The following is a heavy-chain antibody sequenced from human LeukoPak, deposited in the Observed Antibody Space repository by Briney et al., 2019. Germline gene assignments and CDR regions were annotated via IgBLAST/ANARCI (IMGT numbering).Heavy chain of an antibody. J-gene: IGHJ4*02. CDR2: IGGGGDST. D-gene: IGHD2-8*01. Sequence: GGSLRLSCAASGLTFSNYAMNWVRQAPGKGLEWVSGIGGGGDSTDYADSVKGRFTISRGNSKNTMYLQMNSLRVENTAVYYCAKDLRGYYRPMDYWGQGTLVTVSS. CDR1: GLTFSNYA. V-gene: IGHV3-23*01. CDR3: AKDLRGYYRPMDY.